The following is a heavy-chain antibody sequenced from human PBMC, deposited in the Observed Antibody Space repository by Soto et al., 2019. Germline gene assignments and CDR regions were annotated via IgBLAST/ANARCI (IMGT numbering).Heavy chain of an antibody. CDR3: TRAAWDCTSASCLINQ. V-gene: IGHV3-74*03. Sequence: GGSLRLSCAASGYTFNSFWMHWVRQVPGKGLVWVSRINSDGSSTTYADSVRGRFTISRDNAKNTLYLQMNSLRVEDTAVYYCTRAAWDCTSASCLINQWGQGTQVTVSS. J-gene: IGHJ4*02. CDR2: INSDGSST. D-gene: IGHD2-2*01. CDR1: GYTFNSFW.